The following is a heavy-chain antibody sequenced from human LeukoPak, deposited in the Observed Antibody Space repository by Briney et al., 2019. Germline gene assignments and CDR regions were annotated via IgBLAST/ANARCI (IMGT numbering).Heavy chain of an antibody. CDR2: IRYDGSNK. D-gene: IGHD5-12*01. CDR3: AKHRRVATIRAPFDY. J-gene: IGHJ4*02. Sequence: PGGSLRLSCAASGFTFSSCGMHWVRQAPGKGLEWVAFIRYDGSNKYYADSVKGRFTISRDNSKNTLYLQMNSLRAEDTAVYYCAKHRRVATIRAPFDYWGQGTLVTVSS. CDR1: GFTFSSCG. V-gene: IGHV3-30*02.